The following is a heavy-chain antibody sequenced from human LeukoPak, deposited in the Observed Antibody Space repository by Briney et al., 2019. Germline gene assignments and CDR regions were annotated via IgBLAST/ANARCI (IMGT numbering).Heavy chain of an antibody. CDR3: AKGGGQWELLTRLDF. D-gene: IGHD1-26*01. V-gene: IGHV3-9*01. CDR2: ISWNSGNI. Sequence: GGSLRLSCAASGFTFADYAMYWVRQVPGKGLEWVSAISWNSGNIGYGDSVKGRFTISRDNAKNSLYLQMNSLTAEDTALYYCAKGGGQWELLTRLDFWGQGTLVTVSS. CDR1: GFTFADYA. J-gene: IGHJ4*02.